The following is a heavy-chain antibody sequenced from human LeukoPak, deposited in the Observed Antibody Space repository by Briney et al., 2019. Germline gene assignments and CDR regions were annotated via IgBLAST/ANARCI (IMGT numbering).Heavy chain of an antibody. Sequence: GGSLRLSCAASGFTLNNYDMNWVRQAPGKGLEWLSAINSASDTFYANSVMGRFTISRDNSKNTLYLQMNSLRGDDTAVYYCAKEGRGPDGDTDGFESWGQGTMVTVSS. D-gene: IGHD4-17*01. CDR1: GFTLNNYD. CDR2: INSASDT. J-gene: IGHJ3*02. CDR3: AKEGRGPDGDTDGFES. V-gene: IGHV3-23*01.